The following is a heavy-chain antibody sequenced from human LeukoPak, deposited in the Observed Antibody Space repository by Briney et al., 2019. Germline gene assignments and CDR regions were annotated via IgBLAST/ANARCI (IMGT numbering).Heavy chain of an antibody. D-gene: IGHD2-2*01. CDR3: AKDMVVVVATAREYFDY. Sequence: HPGGPLRLSCAASGFTVSNNYMMWVRQAPGKGLEGVSGISGSGGSTYYADSVKGRFTISRDNSKNTLYLQMNRLGAEDTALYYCAKDMVVVVATAREYFDYWGQGTLVTVSS. CDR2: ISGSGGST. CDR1: GFTVSNNY. V-gene: IGHV3-23*01. J-gene: IGHJ4*02.